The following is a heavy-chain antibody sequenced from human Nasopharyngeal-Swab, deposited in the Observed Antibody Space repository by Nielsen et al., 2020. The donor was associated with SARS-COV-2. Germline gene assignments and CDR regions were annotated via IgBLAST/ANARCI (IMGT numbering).Heavy chain of an antibody. CDR3: ARAWGSPLFDY. Sequence: SETLSLTCTVSGGSISSGDYYWSWIRQPPGKGLEWIGCIYYSGSTYYNPSLKSRVTISVDTSKNQFSLKLSSVTAADTAVYYCARAWGSPLFDYWGQGTLVTVSS. CDR2: IYYSGST. V-gene: IGHV4-30-4*01. D-gene: IGHD7-27*01. J-gene: IGHJ4*02. CDR1: GGSISSGDYY.